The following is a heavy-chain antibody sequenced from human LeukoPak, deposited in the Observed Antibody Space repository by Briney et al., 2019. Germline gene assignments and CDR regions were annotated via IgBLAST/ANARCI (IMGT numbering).Heavy chain of an antibody. V-gene: IGHV3-53*05. J-gene: IGHJ3*02. CDR1: GFTVSSNY. CDR2: IYSGGST. Sequence: GGSLRLSCAASGFTVSSNYMSWVRQAPGKGLEWVSVIYSGGSTYYADSVRGRFTISRDNSESTLHLQMNSLRVDDTAVYYCAKDGRFLGYCSSTSCYSDAFDIWGQGTMVTVSS. D-gene: IGHD2-2*01. CDR3: AKDGRFLGYCSSTSCYSDAFDI.